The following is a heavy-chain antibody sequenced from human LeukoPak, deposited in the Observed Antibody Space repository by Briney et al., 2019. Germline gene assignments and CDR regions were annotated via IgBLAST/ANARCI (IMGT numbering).Heavy chain of an antibody. J-gene: IGHJ4*02. CDR1: GFTFSSYE. D-gene: IGHD5-24*01. CDR2: ISASGSTI. CDR3: ARGPGRDAYNFVSY. Sequence: GGSLRLSCAASGFTFSSYEMNWVRQAPGKGLEWVSYISASGSTIYYADSLKGRFTISRDNAKNSLYPQVNSLRAEDTAVYYCARGPGRDAYNFVSYWGQGTLVTVSS. V-gene: IGHV3-48*03.